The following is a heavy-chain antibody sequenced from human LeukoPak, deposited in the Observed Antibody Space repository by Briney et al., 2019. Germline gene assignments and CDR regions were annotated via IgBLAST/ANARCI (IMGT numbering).Heavy chain of an antibody. J-gene: IGHJ6*03. CDR1: GGSISSSSYY. D-gene: IGHD3-10*01. CDR3: AIESGYGSGSYYNVAYYYYMDV. Sequence: SETLSLTCTVSGGSISSSSYYWGWIRQPAGKGLEWIGRIYTSGSTNYNPSLKSRVTISVDTSKNQFSLKLSSVTAADTAVYYCAIESGYGSGSYYNVAYYYYMDVWGKGTTVTVSS. CDR2: IYTSGST. V-gene: IGHV4-61*02.